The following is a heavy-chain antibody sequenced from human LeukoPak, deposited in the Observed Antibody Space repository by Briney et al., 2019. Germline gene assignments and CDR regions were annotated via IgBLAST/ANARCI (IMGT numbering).Heavy chain of an antibody. CDR1: GGSISSGGYY. Sequence: SQTLSLTCTVSGGSISSGGYYWSWIRQPPGKGLEWIGYIYHSGSTYYNPSLKSRVTISVDRSKNQFSLKLSSVTAADTAVYYCARGVGATDYWAREPWSPSPQ. CDR3: ARGVGATDY. V-gene: IGHV4-30-2*01. D-gene: IGHD1-26*01. CDR2: IYHSGST. J-gene: IGHJ4*02.